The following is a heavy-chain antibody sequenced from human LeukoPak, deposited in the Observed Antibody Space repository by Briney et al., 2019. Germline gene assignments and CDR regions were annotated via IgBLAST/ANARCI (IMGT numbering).Heavy chain of an antibody. CDR3: ARYPEYSGYVTDFDY. D-gene: IGHD5-12*01. J-gene: IGHJ4*02. V-gene: IGHV1-69*13. CDR1: GGTFSSCA. CDR2: IIPIFGTA. Sequence: ASVKVSCKASGGTFSSCAISWVRQAPGQGLEWMGGIIPIFGTANYAQKFQGRVTITADESTSTAYMELRSLRSDDTAVYYCARYPEYSGYVTDFDYWGQGTLVTVSS.